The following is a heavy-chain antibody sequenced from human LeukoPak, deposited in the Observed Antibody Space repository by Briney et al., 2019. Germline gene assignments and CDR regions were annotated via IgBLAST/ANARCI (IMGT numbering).Heavy chain of an antibody. J-gene: IGHJ4*02. V-gene: IGHV4-34*01. CDR2: IDHSGST. Sequence: SETLSLTCAVYGGSFSGYYWSWIRQPPGKGLEWIGEIDHSGSTNYNPSLKSRVTTSVDTSKNQFSLKLSSVTAAGTAVYYCAGNIAARLDYWGQGTLVTVSS. D-gene: IGHD6-6*01. CDR3: AGNIAARLDY. CDR1: GGSFSGYY.